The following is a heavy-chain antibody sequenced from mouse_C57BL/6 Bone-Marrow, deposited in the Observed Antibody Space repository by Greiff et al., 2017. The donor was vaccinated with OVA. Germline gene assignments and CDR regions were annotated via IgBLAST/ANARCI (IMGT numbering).Heavy chain of an antibody. D-gene: IGHD1-1*01. J-gene: IGHJ4*01. CDR1: GYTFTSYW. CDR3: ARRGTTVVENYAMDY. CDR2: IDPNSGGT. Sequence: QVQLKQPGAELVKPGASVKLSCKASGYTFTSYWMHWVKQRPGRGLEWIGRIDPNSGGTKYNEKFKSKATLTVDKPSSTAYMQLSSLTSEDSAVYYCARRGTTVVENYAMDYWGQGTSVTVSS. V-gene: IGHV1-72*01.